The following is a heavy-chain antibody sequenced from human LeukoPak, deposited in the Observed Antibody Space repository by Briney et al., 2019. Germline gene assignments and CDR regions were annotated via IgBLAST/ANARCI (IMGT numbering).Heavy chain of an antibody. D-gene: IGHD3-3*01. CDR3: ARGYYDFWSGYFPMDV. Sequence: GGSLRLSCAASGFTVSSNYMSWVRQAPGKGLEWVPVIYSDGNTYYADSVKGRFTISRDNSKNTLYLQMNSLRAEDTAVYYCARGYYDFWSGYFPMDVWGKGTTVTVSS. CDR2: IYSDGNT. J-gene: IGHJ6*04. V-gene: IGHV3-53*01. CDR1: GFTVSSNY.